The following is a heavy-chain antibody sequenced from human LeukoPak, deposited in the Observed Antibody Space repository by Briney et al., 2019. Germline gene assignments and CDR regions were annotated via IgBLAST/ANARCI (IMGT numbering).Heavy chain of an antibody. D-gene: IGHD2-2*02. CDR1: GGSFSGYY. CDR3: ARGLRYCSSTSCYRYFDL. J-gene: IGHJ2*01. Sequence: SETLSLTCAVYGGSFSGYYWSWIRQPPGKWLEGMGEINHSGSTNYNPSLKSRVTISVDTSKNQFSLKLRSVTDADPAVYYCARGLRYCSSTSCYRYFDLWGRGTLVTVSS. V-gene: IGHV4-34*01. CDR2: INHSGST.